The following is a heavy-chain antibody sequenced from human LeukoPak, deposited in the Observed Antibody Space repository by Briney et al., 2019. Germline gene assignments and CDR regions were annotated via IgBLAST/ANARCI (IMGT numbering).Heavy chain of an antibody. D-gene: IGHD4-23*01. V-gene: IGHV4-34*01. CDR1: GGSFSGYY. J-gene: IGHJ5*02. CDR2: INRSGST. CDR3: SRGFGNNGWFDR. Sequence: SETLSLTCAVYGGSFSGYYWSWIRQPPGKGLEWIGEINRSGSTNYNPSLKSRVTISVDTSKNQCSLKLSSVTAADTAVYYCSRGFGNNGWFDRWGQGTLVTVSS.